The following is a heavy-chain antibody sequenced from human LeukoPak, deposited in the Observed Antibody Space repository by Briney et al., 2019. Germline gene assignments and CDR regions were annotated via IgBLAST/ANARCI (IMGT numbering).Heavy chain of an antibody. Sequence: GGSLRLSCAASGFTFSNYAMSWVRQAPGKGLEWVSAISGSGGSTYYADSVKGRFTISRDNSKNTLYLQMNSLRAEDTAVYYCARSTESELLWCGELHFDYWGQGTLVTVSS. J-gene: IGHJ4*02. D-gene: IGHD3-10*01. V-gene: IGHV3-23*01. CDR2: ISGSGGST. CDR1: GFTFSNYA. CDR3: ARSTESELLWCGELHFDY.